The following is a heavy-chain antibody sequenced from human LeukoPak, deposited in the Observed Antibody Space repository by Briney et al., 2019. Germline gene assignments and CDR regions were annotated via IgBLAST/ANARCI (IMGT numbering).Heavy chain of an antibody. CDR2: ISYDGSNK. CDR3: ARDGVGTAPRTPHYFDY. D-gene: IGHD2-8*02. V-gene: IGHV3-30-3*01. Sequence: GGSLRLSCAASGFTFSSYAMHWVRQAPGKGLEWVAVISYDGSNKYYADSVKGRFTISRDNSKNTLYLQMNSLRAEDTAVYYCARDGVGTAPRTPHYFDYWGQETLVTVSS. J-gene: IGHJ4*02. CDR1: GFTFSSYA.